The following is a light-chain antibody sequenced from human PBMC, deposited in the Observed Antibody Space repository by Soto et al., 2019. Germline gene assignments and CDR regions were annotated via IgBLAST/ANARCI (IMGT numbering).Light chain of an antibody. V-gene: IGKV3-11*01. CDR1: QSISSY. J-gene: IGKJ4*01. CDR3: QQRSNWPL. Sequence: EVLLAQSLNSRCLAPGAIATLSGRASQSISSYLAWYQQKPGQAPRLLIYDASSRATGISDRFSGSGSGTDFTLTISSLEPEDFAVYYCQQRSNWPLFGGGTKV. CDR2: DAS.